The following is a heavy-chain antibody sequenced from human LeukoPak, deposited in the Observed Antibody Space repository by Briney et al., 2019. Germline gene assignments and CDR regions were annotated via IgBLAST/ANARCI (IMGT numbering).Heavy chain of an antibody. CDR2: IIPILGIA. D-gene: IGHD3-10*01. CDR3: ARVYYYGSGSYPFDP. V-gene: IGHV1-69*10. Sequence: ASVTVSCKASGGTFSSYAISWVRQAPGQGLEWMGRIIPILGIANYAQKFQGRVTITADKSTSTAYMELSSLRSEDTAVYYCARVYYYGSGSYPFDPWGQGTLVTVSS. CDR1: GGTFSSYA. J-gene: IGHJ5*02.